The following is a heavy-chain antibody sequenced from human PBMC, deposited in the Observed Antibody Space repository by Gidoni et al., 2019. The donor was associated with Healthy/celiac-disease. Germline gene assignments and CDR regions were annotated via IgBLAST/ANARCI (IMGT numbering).Heavy chain of an antibody. J-gene: IGHJ4*02. CDR1: GFPFSSYS. CDR3: ARDRDYGDEILDY. V-gene: IGHV3-48*04. Sequence: EVQLVESGGGLVQPGGSLRLSCAASGFPFSSYSMNWVRKAPGKGLEWVSYISSSSSTIYYADSVKGRFTISRDNAKNSLYLQMNSLRAEDTAVYYCARDRDYGDEILDYWGQGTLVTVSS. CDR2: ISSSSSTI. D-gene: IGHD4-17*01.